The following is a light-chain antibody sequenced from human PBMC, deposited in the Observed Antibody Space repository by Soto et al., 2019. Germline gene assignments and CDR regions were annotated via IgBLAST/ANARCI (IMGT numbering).Light chain of an antibody. Sequence: EIVVPPSLGTLSLSPGERATLDCMAIQSVTNSYLAWYQQKPGQAPRLLIYGACSGDTGIPDRFSCSGSGTTFTLTISRLEPEDFAVYYCQQFSSSPLTFGGGPKVEIK. CDR1: QSVTNSY. V-gene: IGKV3-20*01. CDR2: GAC. CDR3: QQFSSSPLT. J-gene: IGKJ4*01.